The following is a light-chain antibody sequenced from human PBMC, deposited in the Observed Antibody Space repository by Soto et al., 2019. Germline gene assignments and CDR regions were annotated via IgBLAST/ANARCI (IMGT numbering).Light chain of an antibody. J-gene: IGLJ1*01. CDR2: EVS. Sequence: QSALTQPASVSGSPGQSITISCTGSSSDVGGYNYVSWYQQHPGKAPKLMIFEVSNRPSGVSNRFAGSKSGNTASLTISGLQAEDEADYYCSSYASTSALGLFGTGTK. CDR3: SSYASTSALGL. V-gene: IGLV2-14*01. CDR1: SSDVGGYNY.